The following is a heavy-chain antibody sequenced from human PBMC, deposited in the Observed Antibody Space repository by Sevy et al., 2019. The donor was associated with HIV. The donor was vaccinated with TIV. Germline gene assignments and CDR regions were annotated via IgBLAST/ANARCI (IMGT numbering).Heavy chain of an antibody. Sequence: GGSLRLSCAASGFTFSNYDMNWVRQAPGKGLEWVSHISSGSSTIYYADSVKGRFTFSRDNAKNSLYLQMNSLRAEDTAVYYCAREVLCVRYNLDGSMCPRYFDVWGRGTLVTVSS. J-gene: IGHJ2*01. CDR3: AREVLCVRYNLDGSMCPRYFDV. CDR1: GFTFSNYD. CDR2: ISSGSSTI. D-gene: IGHD1-1*01. V-gene: IGHV3-48*01.